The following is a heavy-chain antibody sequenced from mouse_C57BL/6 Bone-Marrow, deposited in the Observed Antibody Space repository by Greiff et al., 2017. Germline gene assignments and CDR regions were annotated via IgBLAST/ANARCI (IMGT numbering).Heavy chain of an antibody. J-gene: IGHJ3*01. Sequence: QVQLQQSGAELVMPGASVKLSCKASGYTFTSYWMHWVKQRPGQGLEWIGEIDPSDSYTNYNQKFKGKATLTVDKSSSTAYMQLSSLTSEDSAVYYCARDYGSCLFAYWGQGTLVTVSA. V-gene: IGHV1-69*01. D-gene: IGHD1-1*01. CDR3: ARDYGSCLFAY. CDR1: GYTFTSYW. CDR2: IDPSDSYT.